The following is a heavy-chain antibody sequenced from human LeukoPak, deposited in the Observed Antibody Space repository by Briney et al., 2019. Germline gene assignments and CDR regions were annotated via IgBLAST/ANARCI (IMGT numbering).Heavy chain of an antibody. CDR3: ARDLRAIFGVEGWFDP. CDR2: INWNGGST. Sequence: GGSLRLSCAASGFTFDDYGMSWVRQAPGKGLEWVSGINWNGGSTGYADSVKGRFTISRDNAKNSLDLQMNSLRAEDTALYYCARDLRAIFGVEGWFDPWGQGTLVTVSS. J-gene: IGHJ5*02. V-gene: IGHV3-20*04. D-gene: IGHD3-3*01. CDR1: GFTFDDYG.